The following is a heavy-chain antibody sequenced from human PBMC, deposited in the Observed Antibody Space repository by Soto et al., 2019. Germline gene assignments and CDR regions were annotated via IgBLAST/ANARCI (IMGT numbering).Heavy chain of an antibody. CDR1: GYSFSKYD. Sequence: QVQLVQSGAEVKKPGASVKVSCKASGYSFSKYDINWVRQVAGQGLEWLGRMNPNTGNTRYAQKIQSRLTMIRKTSIDMANMEPSSMISDDTAGYYCAREGAGATPTGLDPWGQGTLVIVSS. CDR2: MNPNTGNT. D-gene: IGHD1-1*01. J-gene: IGHJ5*02. V-gene: IGHV1-8*01. CDR3: AREGAGATPTGLDP.